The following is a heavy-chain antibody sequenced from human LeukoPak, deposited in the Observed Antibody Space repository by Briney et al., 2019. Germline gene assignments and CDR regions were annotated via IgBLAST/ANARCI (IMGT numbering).Heavy chain of an antibody. D-gene: IGHD6-19*01. Sequence: SPTLSLTFAISGDSVSINIAAWHWVRQSPARGLGWLGRTYYRSKWSNYNAVSVQSRITINPNTSKNQFSLQLNSVTPEDTAVYYCARGAYNSVWSWGQGTLVTVSS. CDR3: ARGAYNSVWS. CDR1: GDSVSINIAA. CDR2: TYYRSKWSN. J-gene: IGHJ5*02. V-gene: IGHV6-1*01.